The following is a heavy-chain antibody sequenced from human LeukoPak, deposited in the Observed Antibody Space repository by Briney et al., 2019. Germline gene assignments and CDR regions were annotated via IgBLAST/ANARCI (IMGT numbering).Heavy chain of an antibody. D-gene: IGHD2-2*01. CDR2: INHSGST. Sequence: SETLSLTCAVYGGSFSGYYWSWIHQPPGKGLEWIGEINHSGSTNYNPSLKSRVTISVDTSKNQFSLKLSSVTAADTAVYYCARGNRIDIVVVPAATHGVYYFDYWGQGTLVTVSS. CDR1: GGSFSGYY. CDR3: ARGNRIDIVVVPAATHGVYYFDY. J-gene: IGHJ4*02. V-gene: IGHV4-34*01.